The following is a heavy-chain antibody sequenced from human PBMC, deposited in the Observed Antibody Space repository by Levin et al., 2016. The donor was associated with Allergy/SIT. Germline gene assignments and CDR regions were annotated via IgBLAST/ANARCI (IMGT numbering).Heavy chain of an antibody. CDR2: VHSSGNA. D-gene: IGHD5-12*01. CDR1: GGSINTRNDY. Sequence: SCTVSGGSINTRNDYWSWIRQPAGKGVEWIGQVHSSGNANYNPSLKSRVTVSIDTSKNQFSLNLFSVTAADTAVYYCARQSYSALFSWFDSWGQGTQVTVSS. V-gene: IGHV4-61*09. J-gene: IGHJ5*01. CDR3: ARQSYSALFSWFDS.